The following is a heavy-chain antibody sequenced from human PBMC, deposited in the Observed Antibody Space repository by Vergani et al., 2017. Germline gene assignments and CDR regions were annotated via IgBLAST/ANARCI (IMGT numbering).Heavy chain of an antibody. CDR3: ARMRTTVTTNAFDI. J-gene: IGHJ3*02. V-gene: IGHV1-2*02. CDR1: GYTFTGYY. D-gene: IGHD4-17*01. CDR2: INPNSGGT. Sequence: QVQLVQSGAEVKKPGASVKVSCKASGYTFTGYYMHWVRQAPGQGLEWMGWINPNSGGTNYAQKFQGRVTMTRDTSISTVYMELSSLRSEDTAVYYCARMRTTVTTNAFDIWGQGTMVTVSS.